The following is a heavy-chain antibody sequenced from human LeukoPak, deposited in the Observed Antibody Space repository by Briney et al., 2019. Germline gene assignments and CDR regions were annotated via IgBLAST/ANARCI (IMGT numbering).Heavy chain of an antibody. J-gene: IGHJ4*02. CDR3: ARDGYSYGYWMYYFDY. D-gene: IGHD5-18*01. Sequence: ASVKVPCKTSGYIFSSYGISWVRQAPGQGLEWMGWSSANNGNTNYAQKLQGRVTMTKDTSTNTAYMELRSLRVDDTAVYYCARDGYSYGYWMYYFDYWGQGTLVTVSS. V-gene: IGHV1-18*01. CDR2: SSANNGNT. CDR1: GYIFSSYG.